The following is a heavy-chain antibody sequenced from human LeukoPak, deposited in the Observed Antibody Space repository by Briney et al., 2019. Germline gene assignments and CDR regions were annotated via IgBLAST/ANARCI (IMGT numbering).Heavy chain of an antibody. CDR3: ARDGVGATEFDY. CDR1: GFTFSSYS. V-gene: IGHV3-21*01. J-gene: IGHJ4*02. Sequence: GGSLRLSCAASGFTFSSYSMNWVRQAPGKGLEWVSSISSSSSYIYYADSVKGRFTISRDNAKNSLYLQMNSLRAEDTAVYYCARDGVGATEFDYRGQGTLVTVSS. CDR2: ISSSSSYI. D-gene: IGHD1-26*01.